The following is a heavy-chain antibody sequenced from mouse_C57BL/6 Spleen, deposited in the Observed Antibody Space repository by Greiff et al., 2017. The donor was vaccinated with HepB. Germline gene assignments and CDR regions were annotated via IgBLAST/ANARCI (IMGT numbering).Heavy chain of an antibody. CDR3: ARGVTPLWYFDV. D-gene: IGHD2-5*01. Sequence: QVQLQQPGAELVRPGSSVKLSCKASGYTFTSYWMDWVKQRPGQGLEWIGNIYPSDSETHYNQKFKDKATLTVDKSSSTAYMQLSSLTSEDSAVYYCARGVTPLWYFDVWGTGTTVTVSS. CDR2: IYPSDSET. J-gene: IGHJ1*03. V-gene: IGHV1-61*01. CDR1: GYTFTSYW.